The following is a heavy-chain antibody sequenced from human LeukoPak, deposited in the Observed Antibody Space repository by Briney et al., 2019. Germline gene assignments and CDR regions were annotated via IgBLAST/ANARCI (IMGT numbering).Heavy chain of an antibody. CDR1: GFTFSNYW. V-gene: IGHV3-74*01. CDR2: INSDGSST. CDR3: ARDGDSDYIFSYYFDY. J-gene: IGHJ4*02. D-gene: IGHD2-21*02. Sequence: GGSLRLSCAASGFTFSNYWMHWVRQAPGKGLVWVSRINSDGSSTSYADSVKGRFTISRDNAKNTLYLQMNSLRAEDTAVYYCARDGDSDYIFSYYFDYWGQGTLVTVSS.